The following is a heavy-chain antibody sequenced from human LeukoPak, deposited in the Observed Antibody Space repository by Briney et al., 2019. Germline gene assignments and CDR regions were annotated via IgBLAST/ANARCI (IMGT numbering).Heavy chain of an antibody. CDR3: ARNPPRYFN. D-gene: IGHD1-26*01. Sequence: GGSLRLSSAASGFTFSSYWMIWVRQAPGKGLEWVANIQQDGSEKYYVDSVKGRFTISRDNAKNSLYLQMNSLRAEDTAVYYCARNPPRYFNWGQGTLVTVSS. CDR2: IQQDGSEK. CDR1: GFTFSSYW. J-gene: IGHJ4*02. V-gene: IGHV3-7*05.